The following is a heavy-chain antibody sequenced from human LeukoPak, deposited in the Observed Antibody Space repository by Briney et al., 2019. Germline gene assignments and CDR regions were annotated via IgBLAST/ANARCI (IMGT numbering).Heavy chain of an antibody. D-gene: IGHD3-3*01. CDR3: AKDKGDFWSGHHY. CDR1: GFTFSNYA. V-gene: IGHV3-23*01. CDR2: ITGSGGST. J-gene: IGHJ4*02. Sequence: GGSLRLSWAASGFTFSNYAMSWVGQAPGKGLEWVSSITGSGGSTYYADSVKGRFTIYRDNSKNPLYLQMSSLRAEDTAVYYCAKDKGDFWSGHHYWGQGTLVTVSS.